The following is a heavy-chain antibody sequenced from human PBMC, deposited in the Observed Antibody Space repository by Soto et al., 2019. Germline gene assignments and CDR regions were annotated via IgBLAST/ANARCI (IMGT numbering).Heavy chain of an antibody. J-gene: IGHJ4*02. CDR2: LSSDGSYR. V-gene: IGHV3-30*18. CDR3: RNGRGGDAEFVH. CDR1: GFNFVDYG. Sequence: QVQLVESGGGVVQPGRSLRLSCAASGFNFVDYGMHWVRQAPGKGLEWVAGLSSDGSYRFYAGSVKGRFTISRDNSKNKVYLQMNSLGGEDTAVYYCRNGRGGDAEFVHWGQGSLVTGSS. D-gene: IGHD2-21*02.